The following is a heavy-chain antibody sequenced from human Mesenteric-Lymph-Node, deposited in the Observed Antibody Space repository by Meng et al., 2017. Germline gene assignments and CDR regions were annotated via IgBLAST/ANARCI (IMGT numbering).Heavy chain of an antibody. D-gene: IGHD3-22*01. CDR1: GFSFKSYA. CDR3: AKEQRDYYDSSGYYFL. Sequence: GESLKISCVASGFSFKSYAMSWVRQAPGRGREWVSAIGAGSAGTHYADSVKGRFSISRDDSKNTLYLQMSSLRVEDTAVYYCAKEQRDYYDSSGYYFLWGQGTLVTFSS. V-gene: IGHV3-23*01. CDR2: IGAGSAGT. J-gene: IGHJ4*02.